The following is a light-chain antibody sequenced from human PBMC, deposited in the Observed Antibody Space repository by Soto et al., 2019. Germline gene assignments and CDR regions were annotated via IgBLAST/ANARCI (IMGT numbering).Light chain of an antibody. CDR1: QSIGRW. V-gene: IGKV1-5*03. J-gene: IGKJ5*01. CDR3: QQRNSWPPIT. Sequence: DIQMSQSPSTLSASVGDRVTITCRASQSIGRWLAWFQQKPGKAPNLLIYEASTLESGVPSRFSGSGSGTDFTLTISSLEPEDFALYYCQQRNSWPPITFGQGTRLEIK. CDR2: EAS.